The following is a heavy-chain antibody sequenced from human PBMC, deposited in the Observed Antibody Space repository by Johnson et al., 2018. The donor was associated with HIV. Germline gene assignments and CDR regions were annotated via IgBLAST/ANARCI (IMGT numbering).Heavy chain of an antibody. CDR2: ISYDGSNK. CDR1: GFTFSS. Sequence: QMLLVESGGGVVQPGRSLRLSCAASGFTFSSMHWDRQAPGKGLEWVAVISYDGSNKYYADSVKGRFTISRDNSKNTLYLQMNSLKAGDTAVYYCARGRDYYGSIDAFDIWG. CDR3: ARGRDYYGSIDAFDI. D-gene: IGHD3-10*01. J-gene: IGHJ3*02. V-gene: IGHV3-30-3*01.